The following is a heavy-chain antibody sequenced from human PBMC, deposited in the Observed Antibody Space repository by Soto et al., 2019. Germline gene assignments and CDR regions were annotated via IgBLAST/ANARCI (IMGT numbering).Heavy chain of an antibody. V-gene: IGHV3-23*01. CDR1: GFTFSSYA. CDR2: ISGSGDST. D-gene: IGHD2-8*01. Sequence: GGSLRLSCAASGFTFSSYAMTWVRQAPGKGLEWVSAISGSGDSTYYADSVKGRLTISRDQSKNTLYLQMHSLRAEDTAVYFCAKERDNGADRYYFDDWCQGTLVTVFS. J-gene: IGHJ4*02. CDR3: AKERDNGADRYYFDD.